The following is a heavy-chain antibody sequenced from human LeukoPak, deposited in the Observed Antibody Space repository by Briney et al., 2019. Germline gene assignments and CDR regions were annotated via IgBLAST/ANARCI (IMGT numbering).Heavy chain of an antibody. D-gene: IGHD4-17*01. Sequence: ASVKVSCKASGYTFTSYYMHWVRQAPGQGLEWMGWISAYNGNTNYAQKLQGRVTMTTDTSTSTAYMELRSLRSDDTAVYYCARYGDYRAYFDYWGQGTLVTVSS. V-gene: IGHV1-18*04. CDR3: ARYGDYRAYFDY. J-gene: IGHJ4*02. CDR2: ISAYNGNT. CDR1: GYTFTSYY.